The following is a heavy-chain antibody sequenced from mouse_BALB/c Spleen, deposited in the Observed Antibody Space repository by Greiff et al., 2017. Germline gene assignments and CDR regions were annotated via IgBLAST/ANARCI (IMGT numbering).Heavy chain of an antibody. CDR3: ARHEPITSVVATSYYYAMDY. V-gene: IGHV5-6*01. J-gene: IGHJ4*01. D-gene: IGHD1-1*01. Sequence: EVNVVESGGDLVKPGGSLKLSCAASGFTFSSYGMSWVRQTPDKRLEWVATISSGGSYTYYPDSVKGRFTISRDNAKNTLYLQMSSLKSEDTAMYYCARHEPITSVVATSYYYAMDYWGQGTSVTVSS. CDR2: ISSGGSYT. CDR1: GFTFSSYG.